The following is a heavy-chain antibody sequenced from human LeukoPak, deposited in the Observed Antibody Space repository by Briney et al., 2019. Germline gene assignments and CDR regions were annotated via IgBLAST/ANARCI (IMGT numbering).Heavy chain of an antibody. CDR2: ISSSGSAI. D-gene: IGHD2-21*02. CDR1: GFTFSSYG. Sequence: GGSLRLSCATPGFTFSSYGMNWVRQAPGKGLDWVSYISSSGSAISYADSVKGRFTISRDNAKNSLYLQMNSLRVEDTAVYYCARDLTATYWGQGTLVTVSS. V-gene: IGHV3-48*03. J-gene: IGHJ4*02. CDR3: ARDLTATY.